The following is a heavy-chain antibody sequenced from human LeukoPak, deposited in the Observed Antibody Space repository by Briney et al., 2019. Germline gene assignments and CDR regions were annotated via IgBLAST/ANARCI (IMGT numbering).Heavy chain of an antibody. CDR3: ARLDYDSSGYYFDY. J-gene: IGHJ4*02. D-gene: IGHD3-22*01. CDR1: GGSISSGGYY. V-gene: IGHV4-31*03. Sequence: SQTLSLTCTVSGGSISSGGYYWSWIRQHPGKGLEWIGYIYYSGSTYYNPSLKSRVTISVDTSKNQFSLKLSSVTAADTAVYYCARLDYDSSGYYFDYWGQGTLVTVSS. CDR2: IYYSGST.